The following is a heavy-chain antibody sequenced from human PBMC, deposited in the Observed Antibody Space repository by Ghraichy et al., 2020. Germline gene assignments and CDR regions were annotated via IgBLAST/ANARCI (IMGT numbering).Heavy chain of an antibody. Sequence: SETLSLTCAVYGGSFSGYYWSWIRQPPGKGLEWIGEINHSGSTNYNPSLKSRVTISVDTSKNQFSLKLSSVTAADTAVYYCARAANYCSGGSCYSPGYYWGQGTLVTVSS. J-gene: IGHJ4*02. CDR3: ARAANYCSGGSCYSPGYY. V-gene: IGHV4-34*01. CDR2: INHSGST. D-gene: IGHD2-15*01. CDR1: GGSFSGYY.